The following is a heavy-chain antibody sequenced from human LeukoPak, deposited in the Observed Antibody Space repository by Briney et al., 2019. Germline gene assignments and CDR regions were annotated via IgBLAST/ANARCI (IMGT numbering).Heavy chain of an antibody. Sequence: GGSLRLSCAASGFTFDDYAMHWVRQAPGKGLEWVSGISWNSGSIGYADSVKGRFTISRDNAKNSLYLQMNSLRAEDMALYYCAKDIGPMGPYYFDYWGQGTLVTVSS. V-gene: IGHV3-9*03. J-gene: IGHJ4*02. CDR2: ISWNSGSI. CDR1: GFTFDDYA. CDR3: AKDIGPMGPYYFDY.